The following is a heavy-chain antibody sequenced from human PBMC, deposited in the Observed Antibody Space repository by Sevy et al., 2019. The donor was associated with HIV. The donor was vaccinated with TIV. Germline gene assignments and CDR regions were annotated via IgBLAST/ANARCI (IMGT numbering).Heavy chain of an antibody. CDR1: GFTFSSYG. CDR3: AKGGQWLVRDWFDP. CDR2: ISYDGSNK. D-gene: IGHD6-19*01. J-gene: IGHJ5*02. V-gene: IGHV3-30*18. Sequence: GGSLRLSCAASGFTFSSYGMHWVRQAPGKGLDWVTVISYDGSNKYYADSVKGRFTISRDNSKNRWYLQMNSLRVEDTAVYYCAKGGQWLVRDWFDPWGQGTLVTVSS.